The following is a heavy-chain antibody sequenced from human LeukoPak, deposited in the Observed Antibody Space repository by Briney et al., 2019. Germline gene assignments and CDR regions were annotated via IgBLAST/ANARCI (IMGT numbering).Heavy chain of an antibody. CDR3: AKDQYPQLRYLDY. Sequence: GGSLRLSCAASGFTFDDYAMHWVRQAPGKGLEWVSGISWNSGNIDYADSVKGRFTISRDNAKNSLYLQMTSLRAEDTALYYCAKDQYPQLRYLDYWGQGSLVTVSS. CDR2: ISWNSGNI. J-gene: IGHJ4*02. V-gene: IGHV3-9*01. D-gene: IGHD3-3*01. CDR1: GFTFDDYA.